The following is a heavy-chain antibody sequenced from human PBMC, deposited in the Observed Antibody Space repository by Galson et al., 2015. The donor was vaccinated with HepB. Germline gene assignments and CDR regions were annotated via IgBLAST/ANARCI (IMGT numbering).Heavy chain of an antibody. CDR2: INPSDSYT. CDR3: VATPQGYGMDV. V-gene: IGHV5-10-1*01. J-gene: IGHJ2*01. CDR1: GYTFTNYW. D-gene: IGHD4-17*01. Sequence: QSGAEVTKPGESLRISCQGSGYTFTNYWISWVRQEPGKGLEWMLNINPSDSYTNYNPSFQGHVSISADKSINTAYLQWSSLQASDTAMYYCVATPQGYGMDVWGRGTLVSVSS.